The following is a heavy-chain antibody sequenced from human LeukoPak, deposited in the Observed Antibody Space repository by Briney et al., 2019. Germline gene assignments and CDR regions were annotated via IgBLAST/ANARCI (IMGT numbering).Heavy chain of an antibody. CDR1: GFTFDDYA. V-gene: IGHV3-9*03. D-gene: IGHD1-26*01. Sequence: GGSLRLSCAATGFTFDDYAMHWVRQAPGKGLEWVSGISWNSGSIGYADSVKGRFTISRDNAKNSLYLQMNSLKAEDMALYYCAIDIEGGGSFVFDYWGQGTLVTVSS. CDR2: ISWNSGSI. CDR3: AIDIEGGGSFVFDY. J-gene: IGHJ4*02.